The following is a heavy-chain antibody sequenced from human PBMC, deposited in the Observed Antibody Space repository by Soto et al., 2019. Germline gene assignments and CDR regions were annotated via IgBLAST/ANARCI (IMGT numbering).Heavy chain of an antibody. J-gene: IGHJ4*02. Sequence: QLQLRESGSRLVQPSQTLTLTCSVSGDSITSGMYSWSWIRQAPGKGLEWLGNIHATGYTAFNPSLRRRLTMTVDTSQNQFSLYVNSVTTADTAVYYCARGGALRPNGHVPLAFWGRGTLVTVSS. V-gene: IGHV4-30-2*01. CDR1: GDSITSGMYS. D-gene: IGHD3-16*01. CDR3: ARGGALRPNGHVPLAF. CDR2: IHATGYT.